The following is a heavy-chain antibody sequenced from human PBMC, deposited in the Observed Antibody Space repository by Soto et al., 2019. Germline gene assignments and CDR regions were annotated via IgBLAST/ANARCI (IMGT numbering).Heavy chain of an antibody. D-gene: IGHD3-3*01. CDR3: ARGYYDFWSGYYTGLDY. CDR1: GYTFTGYY. CDR2: MNPNSGNT. Sequence: GASVKVSCQASGYTFTGYYMHWVRQAPGQGLEWMGWMNPNSGNTGYAQKFQGRVTMTRNTSISTAYMELSSLRSEDTAVYYCARGYYDFWSGYYTGLDYWGQGTLVTVSS. V-gene: IGHV1-8*02. J-gene: IGHJ4*02.